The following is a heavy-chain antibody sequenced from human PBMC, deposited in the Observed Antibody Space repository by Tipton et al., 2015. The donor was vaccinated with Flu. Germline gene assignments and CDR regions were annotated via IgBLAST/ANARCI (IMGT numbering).Heavy chain of an antibody. V-gene: IGHV4-59*01. Sequence: LRLSCSVSGDSISSFYWSRIRQPPGKGLEWIAYISNSGSSNYNPSLKSRITVSVDTSKNQFSLILSSVTAADTAVYYCARSSRGWYRAMFDWGQGTLVTGSS. CDR1: GDSISSFY. J-gene: IGHJ4*02. D-gene: IGHD6-19*01. CDR2: ISNSGSS. CDR3: ARSSRGWYRAMFD.